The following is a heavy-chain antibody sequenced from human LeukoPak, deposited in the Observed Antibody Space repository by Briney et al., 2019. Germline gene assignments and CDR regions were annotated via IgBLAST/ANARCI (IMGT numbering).Heavy chain of an antibody. CDR3: VSCIAAAGMEHDAFDI. V-gene: IGHV3-21*01. Sequence: GGSLRLSCAASGFTFSSYSMNWVRQAPGKGLEWVSSISSSSSYIYYADSVKGRFTISRDNAKNSLYLQMNSLRAEDTAVYYCVSCIAAAGMEHDAFDIWGQGTMVTVSS. J-gene: IGHJ3*02. CDR1: GFTFSSYS. D-gene: IGHD6-13*01. CDR2: ISSSSSYI.